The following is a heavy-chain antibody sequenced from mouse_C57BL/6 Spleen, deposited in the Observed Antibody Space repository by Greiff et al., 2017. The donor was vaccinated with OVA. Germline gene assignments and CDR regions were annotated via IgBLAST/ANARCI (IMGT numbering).Heavy chain of an antibody. CDR1: GYTFTSYW. V-gene: IGHV1-52*01. CDR3: ARGATSSYYAMDY. CDR2: IDPSDSET. D-gene: IGHD6-1*01. J-gene: IGHJ4*01. Sequence: QVQLQQPGAELVRPGSSVKLSCKASGYTFTSYWMHWVKQRPIQGLEWIGNIDPSDSETHYNQKFKDKATLTVDKSSSTAYMQLSSLTSEDSAVYYCARGATSSYYAMDYWGQGTSVTVSS.